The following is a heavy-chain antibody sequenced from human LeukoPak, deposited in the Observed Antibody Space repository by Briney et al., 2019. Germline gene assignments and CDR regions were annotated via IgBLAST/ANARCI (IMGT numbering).Heavy chain of an antibody. J-gene: IGHJ4*02. CDR3: ASHSGTYSDNSLDY. CDR1: GFTFSSYA. V-gene: IGHV3-23*01. D-gene: IGHD1-26*01. CDR2: ISGSGGST. Sequence: GESLKISCAASGFTFSSYAMSWVRQAPGKGLEWVSVISGSGGSTYYADSVKGRFTISRDNSKNTLCVQMNSLRAEDTAIYFCASHSGTYSDNSLDYWGQGTLVTVSS.